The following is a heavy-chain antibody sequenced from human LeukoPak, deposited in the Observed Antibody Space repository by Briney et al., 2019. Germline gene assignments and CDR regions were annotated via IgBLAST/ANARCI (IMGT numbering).Heavy chain of an antibody. CDR1: GGSISSSSYY. J-gene: IGHJ4*02. V-gene: IGHV4-39*01. CDR3: AKHHYSFSTVTYLDY. D-gene: IGHD4-17*01. CDR2: LYYSGST. Sequence: SETLSLTCTVSGGSISSSSYYWGWIRQPPGKGLEWIGSLYYSGSTYYNPSLKSRVTISVDTSKNQFSLKLSSVTAADTTVYYCAKHHYSFSTVTYLDYWGQGTLVTVSS.